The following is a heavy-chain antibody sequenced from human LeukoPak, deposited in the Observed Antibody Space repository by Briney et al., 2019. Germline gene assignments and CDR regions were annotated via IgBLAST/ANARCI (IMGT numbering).Heavy chain of an antibody. J-gene: IGHJ4*02. D-gene: IGHD3-9*01. CDR1: GGSVSSGSYY. Sequence: SETLSLTCTVSGGSVSSGSYYWSWIRQPPGKGLEWIGYIYYSGSTNYNPSLKSRVTISVDTSKNQFSLKLSSVTAADTAVYYCARGDDILTGYYPLDYWGQGTLVTVSS. CDR3: ARGDDILTGYYPLDY. V-gene: IGHV4-61*01. CDR2: IYYSGST.